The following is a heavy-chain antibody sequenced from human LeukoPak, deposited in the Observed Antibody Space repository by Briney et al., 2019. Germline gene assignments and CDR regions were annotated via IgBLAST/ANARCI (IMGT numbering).Heavy chain of an antibody. D-gene: IGHD2-15*01. Sequence: ASVKVSCKASGYTFTGYYMHWVRQAPGQGLEWMGWFNPNSGGTNYAQKFQGRVTMTRDTSISTAYMELSRLRSDDTAVYYCARDYCSGGSCYAAVDYWGQGTLVTVSS. J-gene: IGHJ4*02. CDR2: FNPNSGGT. V-gene: IGHV1-2*02. CDR1: GYTFTGYY. CDR3: ARDYCSGGSCYAAVDY.